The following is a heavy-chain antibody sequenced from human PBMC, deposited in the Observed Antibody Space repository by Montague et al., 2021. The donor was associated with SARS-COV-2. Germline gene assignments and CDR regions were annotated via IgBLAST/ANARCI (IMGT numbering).Heavy chain of an antibody. CDR1: GGSISGHY. D-gene: IGHD3-16*01. Sequence: SETRSLTCSGSGGSISGHYWSWIRQPPGKGLEWIGNFDHSGDTKYNPSLKSRATISVDTSKNQFALRLHSVTAADTAVYYCAREFRIELWQTNWYFGLWGRGTLVTASS. J-gene: IGHJ2*01. CDR2: FDHSGDT. V-gene: IGHV4-59*11. CDR3: AREFRIELWQTNWYFGL.